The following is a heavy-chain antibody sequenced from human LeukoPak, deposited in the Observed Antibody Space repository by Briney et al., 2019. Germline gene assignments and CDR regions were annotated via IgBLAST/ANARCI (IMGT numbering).Heavy chain of an antibody. D-gene: IGHD3-10*01. CDR1: GFTFSSYS. J-gene: IGHJ6*03. V-gene: IGHV3-21*01. CDR3: ARDSAYRYYYMDV. Sequence: PGGSLRLSCAASGFTFSSYSMNWVRQAPGKGLEWVSSISSSSSYIYYADSVKGRFTISRDSAKNSLYLQMNSLRAEDTAVYYCARDSAYRYYYMDVWGKGTTVTVSS. CDR2: ISSSSSYI.